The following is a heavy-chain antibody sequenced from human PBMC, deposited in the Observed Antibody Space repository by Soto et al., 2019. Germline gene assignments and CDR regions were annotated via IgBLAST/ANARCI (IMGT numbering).Heavy chain of an antibody. CDR3: ARVKVDWYWDLDL. D-gene: IGHD2-21*01. Sequence: QVQLVQSGAEVKKPGSSVRVSCKASGGTFSSYAISWVRQAPGQGLEWMGGIIPIFGTTNYAQKFQGRVTIPADQSTGTAYMELTSLRSEDTAVYYCARVKVDWYWDLDLWGRGNLVTVSS. CDR2: IIPIFGTT. J-gene: IGHJ2*01. V-gene: IGHV1-69*01. CDR1: GGTFSSYA.